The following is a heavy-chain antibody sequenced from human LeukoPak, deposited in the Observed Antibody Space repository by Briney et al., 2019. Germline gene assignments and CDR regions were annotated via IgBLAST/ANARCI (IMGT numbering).Heavy chain of an antibody. D-gene: IGHD6-6*01. CDR3: AKDRIAARPGDY. Sequence: GGSLRLSCSASGFTFSSYAMHWVRQAPGKGLEWVSAISGSGGSTYYADSVKGRFTISRDNSKNTLYLQMNSLRAEDTAVYYCAKDRIAARPGDYWGQGTLVTVSS. J-gene: IGHJ4*02. V-gene: IGHV3-23*01. CDR2: ISGSGGST. CDR1: GFTFSSYA.